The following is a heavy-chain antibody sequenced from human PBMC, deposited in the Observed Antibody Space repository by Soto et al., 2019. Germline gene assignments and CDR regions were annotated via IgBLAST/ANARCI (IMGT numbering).Heavy chain of an antibody. V-gene: IGHV4-31*03. CDR3: ARDAALKWFDP. CDR1: GGSTSSGGYY. CDR2: VYYSGST. Sequence: SETLSLTCTVSGGSTSSGGYYWGWIRQYPGKGLEWIGFVYYSGSTYYNPSLKSRVIISVDTSKKQFSLKLSSVTAADTAVYYCARDAALKWFDPWGQGTLVTVSS. J-gene: IGHJ5*02. D-gene: IGHD2-15*01.